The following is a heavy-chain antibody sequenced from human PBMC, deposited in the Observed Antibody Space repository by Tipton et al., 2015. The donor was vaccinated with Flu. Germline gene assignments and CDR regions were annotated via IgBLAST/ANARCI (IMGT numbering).Heavy chain of an antibody. Sequence: SLRLSCTASEFNMDSIAMSWVRQAPGKGLEWVSTISGQTTHTNYAAAVEGRFTMARDNAKNSVYLQMNSLRAEDTAVYYCVRAVGGSGGYWGQGILVTVSS. V-gene: IGHV3-21*01. D-gene: IGHD3-10*01. CDR1: EFNMDSIA. J-gene: IGHJ4*02. CDR3: VRAVGGSGGY. CDR2: ISGQTTHT.